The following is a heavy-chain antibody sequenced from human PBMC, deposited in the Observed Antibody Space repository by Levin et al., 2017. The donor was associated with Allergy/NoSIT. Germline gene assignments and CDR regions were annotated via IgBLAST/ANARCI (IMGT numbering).Heavy chain of an antibody. CDR1: GFTFSSYA. CDR3: ARKEAFDI. Sequence: LSLTCAASGFTFSSYAMHWVRQAPGKGLEWVAVISYDGSNKYYADSVKGRFTISRDNSKNTLYLQMNSLRAEDTAVYYCARKEAFDIWGQGTMVTVSS. J-gene: IGHJ3*02. CDR2: ISYDGSNK. V-gene: IGHV3-30-3*01.